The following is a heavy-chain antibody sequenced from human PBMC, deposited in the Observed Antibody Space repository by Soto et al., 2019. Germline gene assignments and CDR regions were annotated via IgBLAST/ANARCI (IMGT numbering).Heavy chain of an antibody. CDR3: ARDSKELYYYDSSGYYSSPVDY. Sequence: GGSLRLSCAASGFTFSSYWMSWVRQAPGRGLEWVANIKQDGSEKYYVDSVKGRFTISRDNAKNSLYLQMNSLRAEDTAVYYCARDSKELYYYDSSGYYSSPVDYWGQGTLVTVSS. D-gene: IGHD3-22*01. CDR1: GFTFSSYW. CDR2: IKQDGSEK. J-gene: IGHJ4*02. V-gene: IGHV3-7*03.